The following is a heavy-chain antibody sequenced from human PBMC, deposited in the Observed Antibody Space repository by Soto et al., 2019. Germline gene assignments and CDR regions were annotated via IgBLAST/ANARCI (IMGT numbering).Heavy chain of an antibody. Sequence: ASVKVSCKASGYSFTNNDVSWVRQATGQGLEWMGWMNPGSGDTWYAQKFQGRVTMTSDISIATAYMELSSLRSDDTAIYYCARMDRFSSLYCLDPWRQGTMVTVSS. D-gene: IGHD3-16*02. J-gene: IGHJ5*01. V-gene: IGHV1-8*01. CDR3: ARMDRFSSLYCLDP. CDR1: GYSFTNND. CDR2: MNPGSGDT.